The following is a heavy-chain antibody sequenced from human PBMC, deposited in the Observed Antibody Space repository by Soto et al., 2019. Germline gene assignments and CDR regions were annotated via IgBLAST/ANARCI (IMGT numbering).Heavy chain of an antibody. CDR1: GFTFSSYS. D-gene: IGHD2-15*01. CDR3: ASTYCSGGSCYSLWYFDL. J-gene: IGHJ2*01. V-gene: IGHV3-48*01. Sequence: EVQLVESGGGLVQPGGSLRLSCAASGFTFSSYSMNWVRQAPGKGLEWVSYISSSSSTIYYADSVKGRFTISRDNAKNSLYLQMNSLGAEDTAVYYCASTYCSGGSCYSLWYFDLWGRAPWSLSPQ. CDR2: ISSSSSTI.